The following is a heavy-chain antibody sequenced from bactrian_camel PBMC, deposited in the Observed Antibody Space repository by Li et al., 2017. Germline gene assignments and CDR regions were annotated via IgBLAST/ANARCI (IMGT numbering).Heavy chain of an antibody. V-gene: IGHV3S31*01. J-gene: IGHJ4*01. CDR2: IISRPRVT. D-gene: IGHD7*01. CDR3: TKEGERWRFY. CDR1: GSLSVSFSGYT. Sequence: EVQLVESGGGSVQLVQPGGSLPLSCVASGSLSVSFSGYTMSWVRQAPGKGLEWVSSIISRPRVTYYSDAVKGRFTISRDNAKNTLYLQLNSLKSEDTALYYCTKEGERWRFYWGQGTQVTVS.